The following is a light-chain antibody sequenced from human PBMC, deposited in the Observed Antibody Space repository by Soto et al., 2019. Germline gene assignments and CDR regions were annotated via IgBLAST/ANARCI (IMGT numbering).Light chain of an antibody. J-gene: IGKJ4*01. CDR2: AAS. Sequence: EIVLTQSPATLSLSPGERATLSCRASRSVGNNLAWYQKKPGQAPGLLIYAASTRATGIPARFSGSGSGTDFTLTISSLEPEDFAVYYCQQHADWPLTFGGRTKVEIK. V-gene: IGKV3-11*01. CDR3: QQHADWPLT. CDR1: RSVGNN.